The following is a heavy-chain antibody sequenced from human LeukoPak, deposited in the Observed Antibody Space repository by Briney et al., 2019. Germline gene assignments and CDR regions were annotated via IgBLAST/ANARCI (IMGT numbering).Heavy chain of an antibody. J-gene: IGHJ5*02. V-gene: IGHV4-30-2*01. Sequence: SQTLSLTCAVSGGSISSGGYSWSWIRQPPGKGLEWIGYIYHSGSTYYNPSLKSRVTISVDRSKNQFSLKLSSVTAADTAVYYCARQSSPGYSYEAWFDPWGQGTLVTVSS. CDR2: IYHSGST. CDR3: ARQSSPGYSYEAWFDP. CDR1: GGSISSGGYS. D-gene: IGHD5-18*01.